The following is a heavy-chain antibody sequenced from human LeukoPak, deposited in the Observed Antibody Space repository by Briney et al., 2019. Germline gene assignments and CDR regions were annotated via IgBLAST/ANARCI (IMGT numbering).Heavy chain of an antibody. D-gene: IGHD2-21*02. CDR3: ARDQGDGYYYYMDV. Sequence: KLQDRVTLTTDTSTNTAYMELRSLRSDDTAVYYCARDQGDGYYYYMDVWGKGTTVTVSS. J-gene: IGHJ6*03. V-gene: IGHV1-18*01.